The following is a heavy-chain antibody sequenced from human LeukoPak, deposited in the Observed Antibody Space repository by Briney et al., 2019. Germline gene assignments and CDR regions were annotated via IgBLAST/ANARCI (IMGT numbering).Heavy chain of an antibody. V-gene: IGHV4-38-2*02. J-gene: IGHJ4*01. CDR2: IYHSGST. CDR3: ARADYGSGTDY. D-gene: IGHD3-10*01. CDR1: CYSFTSGYY. Sequence: PSDTLSLIHTVSCYSFTSGYYRGWTRHPPGMGLEWIGSIYHSGSTHYNPSLNSRHTTSVDTAKNHVYVKLSSVTAADTAVYYCARADYGSGTDYWGQGTLVTVSS.